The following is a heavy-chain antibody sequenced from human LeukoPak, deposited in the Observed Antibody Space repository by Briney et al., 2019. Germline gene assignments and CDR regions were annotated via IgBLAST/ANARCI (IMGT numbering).Heavy chain of an antibody. Sequence: PSETLSLTCTVSGGSISSYYWSWIRQPPGKGLEWIGYIYYSGSTNYNPSLKSRVTISVDTSKNQFSLKLSSVTAADTAVYYCARDESAVATTGHDAFDIWGQGTMVTVSS. CDR1: GGSISSYY. V-gene: IGHV4-59*01. CDR2: IYYSGST. CDR3: ARDESAVATTGHDAFDI. D-gene: IGHD5-12*01. J-gene: IGHJ3*02.